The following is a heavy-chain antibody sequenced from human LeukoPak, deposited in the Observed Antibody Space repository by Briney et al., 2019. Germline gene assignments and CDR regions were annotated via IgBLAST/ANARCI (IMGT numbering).Heavy chain of an antibody. CDR3: ARDGDCTNGVCYIYYYYYYMDV. D-gene: IGHD2-8*01. J-gene: IGHJ6*03. CDR1: GFTFSSYA. V-gene: IGHV3-30*04. Sequence: PGRSLRLSCAASGFTFSSYAMHWVRQAPGKGLEWVAVISYDGSNKYYADSVKGRFTISRDNAKNSLYLQMNSLRAEDTAVYYCARDGDCTNGVCYIYYYYYYMDVWGKGTTVTVSS. CDR2: ISYDGSNK.